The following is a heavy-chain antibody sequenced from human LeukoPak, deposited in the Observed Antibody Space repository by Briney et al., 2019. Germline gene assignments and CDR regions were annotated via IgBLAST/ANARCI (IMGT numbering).Heavy chain of an antibody. CDR2: IKQDGSEK. D-gene: IGHD2-8*01. CDR3: ATSPSIVPGQI. V-gene: IGHV3-7*01. CDR1: GFTFSSYW. Sequence: PGGSLRLSCSASGFTFSSYWMTWVRQAPGKGLEWVANIKQDGSEKYYVDSVKGRFTISRDNASNSLYLQMNSLSAEDTAVYYCATSPSIVPGQIWGQGTLVTVSS. J-gene: IGHJ4*02.